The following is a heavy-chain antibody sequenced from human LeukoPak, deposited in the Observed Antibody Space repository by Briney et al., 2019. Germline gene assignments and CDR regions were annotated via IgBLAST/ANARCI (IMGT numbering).Heavy chain of an antibody. D-gene: IGHD3-9*01. V-gene: IGHV4-34*01. CDR3: ARVRAYYDILTGYYPNWYFDL. CDR1: GGSFSGYY. J-gene: IGHJ2*01. Sequence: SETLSLTCAVYGGSFSGYYWSWIRQPPGKGLEWIGEINHSGSTYYNPSLKSRVTISVDTSKNQFSLKLSSVTAADTAAYYCARVRAYYDILTGYYPNWYFDLWGRGTLVTVSS. CDR2: INHSGST.